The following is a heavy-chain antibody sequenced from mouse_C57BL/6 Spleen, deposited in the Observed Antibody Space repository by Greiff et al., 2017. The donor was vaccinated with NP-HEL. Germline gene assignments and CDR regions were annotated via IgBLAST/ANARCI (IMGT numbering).Heavy chain of an antibody. V-gene: IGHV1-63*01. CDR1: GYTFTNYW. CDR3: ARKDYEGAWFAY. J-gene: IGHJ3*01. CDR2: IYPGGGYT. D-gene: IGHD2-4*01. Sequence: LVESGAELVRPGTSVKMSCKASGYTFTNYWIGWAKQRPGHGLEWIGDIYPGGGYTNYNEKFKGKATLTADKSSSTAYMQFSSLTSEDSAIYYCARKDYEGAWFAYWGQGTLVTVSA.